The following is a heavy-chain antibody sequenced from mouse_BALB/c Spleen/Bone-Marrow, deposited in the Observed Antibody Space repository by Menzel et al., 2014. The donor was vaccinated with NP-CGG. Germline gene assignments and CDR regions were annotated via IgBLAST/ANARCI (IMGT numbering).Heavy chain of an antibody. V-gene: IGHV1-7*01. CDR3: ARSGFDY. D-gene: IGHD4-1*01. Sequence: QVQLQQSGAELAKPGASVKMSCKASDYTFSSYWMHWVKQRPEQGLEWIGNINPSTGYTAYNQKFKDKTTLTADKSSSTAYMQLSSLTSEDSAVYYCARSGFDYWGQGTSVTVSS. J-gene: IGHJ4*01. CDR1: DYTFSSYW. CDR2: INPSTGYT.